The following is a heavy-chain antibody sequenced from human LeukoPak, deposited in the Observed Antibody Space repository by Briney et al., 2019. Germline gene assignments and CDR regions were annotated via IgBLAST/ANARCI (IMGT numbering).Heavy chain of an antibody. J-gene: IGHJ4*02. V-gene: IGHV1-69*04. CDR1: GGTFSSYA. CDR2: IIPILGIA. D-gene: IGHD6-19*01. Sequence: SVKVSRKASGGTFSSYAISWVRQAPGQGLEWMGRIIPILGIANYAQKFQGRVTITADKSTSTAYMELSSLRSEDTAVYYCARGYSSGWSDYWGQGTLVTVSS. CDR3: ARGYSSGWSDY.